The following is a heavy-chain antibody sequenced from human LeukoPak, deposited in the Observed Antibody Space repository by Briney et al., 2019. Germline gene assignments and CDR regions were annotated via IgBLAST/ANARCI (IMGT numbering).Heavy chain of an antibody. J-gene: IGHJ5*02. Sequence: GASVKVSCKTSGYTFTDYYMHWVRQAPGQGLEWMGWINPNSGVTSPAQKFQGRVTMTRDTSITTVYMEVRWLTSDDTAIYYCARADRLDGAPYLIGPWGQGTLVTVSS. CDR3: ARADRLDGAPYLIGP. CDR1: GYTFTDYY. D-gene: IGHD2-21*01. CDR2: INPNSGVT. V-gene: IGHV1-2*02.